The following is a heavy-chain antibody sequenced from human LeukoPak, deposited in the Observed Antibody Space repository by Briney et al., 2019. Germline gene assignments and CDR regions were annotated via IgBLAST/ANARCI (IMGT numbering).Heavy chain of an antibody. J-gene: IGHJ4*02. Sequence: PSETLSLTCAVSGYSISSGYYWGWIRQPPGKGLEWIGSIYHSGSTYYNPSLKSRVTISVDTSKNQFSLKLSSVTAADTAVYYCARLVLGSGDYWGQGTLVTVSS. D-gene: IGHD6-25*01. V-gene: IGHV4-38-2*01. CDR1: GYSISSGYY. CDR3: ARLVLGSGDY. CDR2: IYHSGST.